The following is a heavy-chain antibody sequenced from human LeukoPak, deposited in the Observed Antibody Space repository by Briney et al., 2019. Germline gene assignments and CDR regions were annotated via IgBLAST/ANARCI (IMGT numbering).Heavy chain of an antibody. J-gene: IGHJ3*02. D-gene: IGHD3-22*01. CDR3: AREIDRTIIGPGI. V-gene: IGHV4-59*12. CDR2: IYYSGST. CDR1: GGSISSYY. Sequence: TSETLSLTCTVSGGSISSYYWSWIRQPPGKGLEWIGYIYYSGSTNYNPSLKSRVTISVDTSKNQFSLKLSSVTAADTAVYYCAREIDRTIIGPGIWGQGTMVTVSS.